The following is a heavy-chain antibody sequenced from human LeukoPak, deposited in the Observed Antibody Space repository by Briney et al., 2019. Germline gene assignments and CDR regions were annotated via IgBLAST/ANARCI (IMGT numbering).Heavy chain of an antibody. CDR2: IDHRVDT. CDR1: GGSFSRYY. CDR3: ARGATISETGYFDF. J-gene: IGHJ4*03. D-gene: IGHD5-24*01. Sequence: SETLSLTCAVYGGSFSRYYWSWIRQSPGKGLEWIAEIDHRVDTNYNPSVKSRVTISVDTSKNQFSLKVRSLSAADTAVYYCARGATISETGYFDFWGQGTPVTVSS. V-gene: IGHV4-34*01.